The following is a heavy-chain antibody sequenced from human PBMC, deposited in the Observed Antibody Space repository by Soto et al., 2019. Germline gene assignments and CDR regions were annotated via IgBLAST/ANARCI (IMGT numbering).Heavy chain of an antibody. CDR3: ARDPREWEQRLYDF. CDR2: ISSHSSTM. Sequence: PGGSLRLSCAASGFTFSSYSMNWVRQAPGKGLEWVAYISSHSSTMYYADSVKGRFTISRDNARNSLYLQMNSLRDEDTAVYYCARDPREWEQRLYDFWGQGTLVTVSS. J-gene: IGHJ4*02. D-gene: IGHD1-26*01. CDR1: GFTFSSYS. V-gene: IGHV3-48*02.